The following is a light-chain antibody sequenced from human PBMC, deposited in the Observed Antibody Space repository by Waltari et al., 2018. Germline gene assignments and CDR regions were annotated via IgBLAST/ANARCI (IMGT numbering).Light chain of an antibody. CDR1: QGVSSN. CDR2: GAS. J-gene: IGKJ2*01. CDR3: QQYNNWPPKYT. Sequence: EIVMTQSPATLSVSPGERATLSCRASQGVSSNSAWYQQKLGQAPRLLIYGASTRATGIPARFSGSGSGTEFTLTISSLQSEDFAVYYCQQYNNWPPKYTFGQGTKLEIK. V-gene: IGKV3-15*01.